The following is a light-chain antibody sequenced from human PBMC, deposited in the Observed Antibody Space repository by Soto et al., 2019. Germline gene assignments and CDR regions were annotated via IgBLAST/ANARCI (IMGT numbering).Light chain of an antibody. J-gene: IGKJ5*01. Sequence: PPTLPVPPGETPPPPSRPSQSISIGLAWYRQKPGQAPRLLIYGASTRATGTPARFSGSGSGTDFTLTISSLQSEDFALYYCQQYNKWPLITFGQGTRLEIK. CDR3: QQYNKWPLIT. CDR1: QSISIG. V-gene: IGKV3D-15*01. CDR2: GAS.